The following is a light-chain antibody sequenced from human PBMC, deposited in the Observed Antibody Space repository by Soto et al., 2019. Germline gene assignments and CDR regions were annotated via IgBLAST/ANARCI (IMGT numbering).Light chain of an antibody. J-gene: IGLJ1*01. Sequence: QSVLTQPASVSGSPGRSITISCTGTSGDVGNYNLVSWYQQHPGKAPKLMIYEGNKRPSGVSNRFSGSKSGNTASLTISGLQAEDEADYYCCSYAASSTFTYVFGTGIKVNVL. CDR3: CSYAASSTFTYV. CDR2: EGN. V-gene: IGLV2-23*03. CDR1: SGDVGNYNL.